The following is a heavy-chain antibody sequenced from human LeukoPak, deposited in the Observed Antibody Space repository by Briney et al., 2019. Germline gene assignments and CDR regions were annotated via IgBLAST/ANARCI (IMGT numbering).Heavy chain of an antibody. CDR2: ISAYNGNT. D-gene: IGHD6-13*01. CDR1: GYTFTSYG. Sequence: ASVKVSCKASGYTFTSYGISWVRQAPGQGLEWMGWISAYNGNTNYAQKLQGRVTMTTDISTSTAYMELRSLRSDDTAVYYCARVRTGYSSPAPLSYWGQGTLVTVSS. J-gene: IGHJ4*02. V-gene: IGHV1-18*01. CDR3: ARVRTGYSSPAPLSY.